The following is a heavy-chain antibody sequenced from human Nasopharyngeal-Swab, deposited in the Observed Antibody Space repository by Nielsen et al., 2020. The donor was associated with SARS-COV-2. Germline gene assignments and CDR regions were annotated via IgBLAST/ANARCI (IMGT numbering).Heavy chain of an antibody. D-gene: IGHD3-9*01. J-gene: IGHJ4*02. CDR1: EFTLRNHW. V-gene: IGHV3-74*01. CDR3: GSVFEI. Sequence: GGSLRLSCTPSEFTLRNHWMHWVRLTPGKGLVWVSGIDFDGSNTFYADSVKGRFTISRDNGENTLSLQMSSLRDEDTGVYYCGSVFEIWGQGVLVTVSS. CDR2: IDFDGSNT.